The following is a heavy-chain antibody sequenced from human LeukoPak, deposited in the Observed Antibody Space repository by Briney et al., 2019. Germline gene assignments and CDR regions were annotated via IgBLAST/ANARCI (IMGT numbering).Heavy chain of an antibody. D-gene: IGHD2-2*01. J-gene: IGHJ4*02. V-gene: IGHV4-4*07. CDR3: ARHGPSIVVVPAALPYYFDY. CDR2: VCTRGST. CDR1: GDSITSYC. Sequence: SDTLSLTCTVSGDSITSYCWSWMRQPAGKGLEWIGRVCTRGSTYYNPSLKSRVAMSLDTSKTQFSLKLNSVTAADTAVYYCARHGPSIVVVPAALPYYFDYWGQGTLVTVSS.